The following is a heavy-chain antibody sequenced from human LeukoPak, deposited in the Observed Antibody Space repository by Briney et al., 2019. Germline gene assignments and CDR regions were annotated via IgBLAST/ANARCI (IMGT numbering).Heavy chain of an antibody. CDR1: GYTFTGYY. J-gene: IGHJ4*02. CDR2: INPNSGGT. V-gene: IGHV1-2*02. Sequence: ASVKVSCKASGYTFTGYYMHWVRQAPGQGLEWMGWINPNSGGTNYAQKFQGGVTMTRDTSISTAYMELSRLRSDDTAVYYCAISTYYDFWSGSRGDYFDYWGQGTLVTVSS. CDR3: AISTYYDFWSGSRGDYFDY. D-gene: IGHD3-3*01.